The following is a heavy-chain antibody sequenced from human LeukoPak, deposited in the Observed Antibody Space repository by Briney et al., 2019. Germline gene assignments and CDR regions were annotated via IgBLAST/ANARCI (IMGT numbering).Heavy chain of an antibody. J-gene: IGHJ4*02. CDR2: ISTDSGST. D-gene: IGHD5-12*01. Sequence: GGSLRLSCVMSGFTFSNYAMNWVRQAPGKGLEWISDISTDSGSTYHIESVRGRFTISRDNSKSTLYLQMNSLRADDTAVNYCASGLYGGLFDNWGQGTLVTVSS. CDR3: ASGLYGGLFDN. CDR1: GFTFSNYA. V-gene: IGHV3-23*01.